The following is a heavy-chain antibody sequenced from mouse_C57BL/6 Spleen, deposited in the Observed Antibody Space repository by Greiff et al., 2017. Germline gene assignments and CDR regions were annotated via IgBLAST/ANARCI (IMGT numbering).Heavy chain of an antibody. V-gene: IGHV1-74*01. CDR1: GYTFTSYW. D-gene: IGHD1-1*01. CDR3: AISLHYYGSSPGAMDY. CDR2: IHPSDSDT. J-gene: IGHJ4*01. Sequence: QVPLQQPGAELVKPGASVKVSCKASGYTFTSYWMHWVKQRPGQGLEWIGRIHPSDSDTNYNQKFKGKATLTVDKSSSTAYMQLSSLTSEDSAVYYCAISLHYYGSSPGAMDYWGQGTSVTVSS.